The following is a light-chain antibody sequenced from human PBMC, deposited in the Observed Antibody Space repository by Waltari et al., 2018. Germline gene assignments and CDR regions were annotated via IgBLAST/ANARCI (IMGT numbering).Light chain of an antibody. V-gene: IGLV2-11*01. J-gene: IGLJ3*02. CDR2: DVT. Sequence: QSALTQHRSVSGSPGQSVTISCTGTSSDVGGYNYVSWYQHLPWKAPKLIIYDVTKWPSGVPDRFSGSKSGNTASLTISGLLGEDEADYYCCSYGGSSWVFGGGTKLTVL. CDR1: SSDVGGYNY. CDR3: CSYGGSSWV.